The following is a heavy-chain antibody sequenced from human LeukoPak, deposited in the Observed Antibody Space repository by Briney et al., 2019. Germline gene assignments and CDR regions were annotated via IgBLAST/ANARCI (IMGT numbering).Heavy chain of an antibody. CDR3: ARDWRTADPLDY. V-gene: IGHV3-21*01. Sequence: GGSLRLSCAASGFTFSSFSMNWVRQPPGKGLEWVSCISSRSEYIYYADSVKGRFTISRDNGKNSLYLQMNSLRVEDSAVYYCARDWRTADPLDYWGQGTLVTVSS. CDR1: GFTFSSFS. CDR2: ISSRSEYI. J-gene: IGHJ4*02. D-gene: IGHD2-21*02.